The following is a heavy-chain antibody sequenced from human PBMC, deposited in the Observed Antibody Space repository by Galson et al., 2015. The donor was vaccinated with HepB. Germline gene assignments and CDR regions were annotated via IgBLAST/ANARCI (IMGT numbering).Heavy chain of an antibody. V-gene: IGHV3-7*03. J-gene: IGHJ4*02. CDR3: ATISYHTIEY. CDR1: GFTFSRSW. CDR2: IREDGSEK. D-gene: IGHD1-14*01. Sequence: SLRLSCAASGFTFSRSWMTWVRQAPGKGLEWVANIREDGSEKYYVDSVKGRFTFSRDNAKNSLFLQMNNLRADDSAVYYCATISYHTIEYWGQGTLVTVSS.